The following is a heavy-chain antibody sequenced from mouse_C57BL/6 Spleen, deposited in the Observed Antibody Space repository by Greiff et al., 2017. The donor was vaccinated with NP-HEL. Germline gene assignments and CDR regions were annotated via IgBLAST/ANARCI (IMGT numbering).Heavy chain of an antibody. CDR3: ARTTVVARIAMDY. CDR1: GFTFSDYG. V-gene: IGHV5-17*01. CDR2: ISSGSSTI. D-gene: IGHD1-1*01. Sequence: DVHLVESGGGLVKPGGSLKLSCAASGFTFSDYGMHWVRQAPEKGLEWVAYISSGSSTIYYADTVKGRFTISRDNAKNTLFLQMTSLRSEDTAMYYCARTTVVARIAMDYWGQGTSVTVSS. J-gene: IGHJ4*01.